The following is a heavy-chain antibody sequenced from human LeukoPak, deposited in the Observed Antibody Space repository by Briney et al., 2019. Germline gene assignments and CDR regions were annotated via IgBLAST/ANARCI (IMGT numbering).Heavy chain of an antibody. Sequence: GGSLRLSCAASGFTFSSYSMNWVRQATGKGLEWVSSISSSSSYIYYADSVKGRFTISRDNAKNSLYLQMNSLRAEDTAVYYRARGPGGAFDIWGQGTMVTVSS. CDR2: ISSSSSYI. J-gene: IGHJ3*02. CDR3: ARGPGGAFDI. D-gene: IGHD1-14*01. CDR1: GFTFSSYS. V-gene: IGHV3-21*01.